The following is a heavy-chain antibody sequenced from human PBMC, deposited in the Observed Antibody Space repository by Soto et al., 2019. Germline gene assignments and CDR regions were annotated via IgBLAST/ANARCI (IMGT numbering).Heavy chain of an antibody. V-gene: IGHV4-34*01. J-gene: IGHJ4*02. Sequence: SETLSLTCAVYGGSFSGYYWSWIRQPPGKGLEWIGEINHSGSTNYNPSLKSRVTISVDTSKNQFSLKLSSVTAADTAVYYCARGRSFRDSSGYYSPQVDYWGQGTLVTVSS. CDR1: GGSFSGYY. CDR2: INHSGST. D-gene: IGHD3-22*01. CDR3: ARGRSFRDSSGYYSPQVDY.